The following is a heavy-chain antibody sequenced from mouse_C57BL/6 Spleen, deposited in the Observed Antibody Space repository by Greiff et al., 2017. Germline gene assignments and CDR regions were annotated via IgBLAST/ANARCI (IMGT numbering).Heavy chain of an antibody. CDR3: ARHYGAY. J-gene: IGHJ3*01. Sequence: QVQLQQSGAELMKPGASVKLSCTATGYTFTGYWIEWVKQRPGHGLEWIGEILPGSGSTNYNDKFEGKATFTADTSSNTAYMQLSSLATDDSAIYYGARHYGAYWGQGTLVTVSA. CDR1: GYTFTGYW. CDR2: ILPGSGST. D-gene: IGHD1-1*02. V-gene: IGHV1-9*01.